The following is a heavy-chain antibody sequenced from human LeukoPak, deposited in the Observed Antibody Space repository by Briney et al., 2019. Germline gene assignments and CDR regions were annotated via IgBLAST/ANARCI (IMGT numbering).Heavy chain of an antibody. CDR1: GYTFTGYY. D-gene: IGHD6-19*01. J-gene: IGHJ4*02. CDR3: ARDLGWYGLRDFDY. Sequence: ASVKVSCKASGYTFTGYYMHWVRQAPGQGLEWMGRINPNSGSTNYAQKFQGRVTMTRDTSISTAYMELSRLRSDDTAVRYCARDLGWYGLRDFDYWGQGTLVTVSS. CDR2: INPNSGST. V-gene: IGHV1-2*06.